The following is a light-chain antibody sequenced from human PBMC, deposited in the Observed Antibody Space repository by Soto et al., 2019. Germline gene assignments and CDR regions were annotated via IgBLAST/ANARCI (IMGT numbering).Light chain of an antibody. CDR2: EVT. CDR1: SGDVGGYDY. Sequence: QSVLTQPASVSGSPGQSIAISCTGTSGDVGGYDYVSWYQQHPDKAPKLMIYEVTKRPSWGSNRFSGSKSVNTSSLTIPGPQREDEADYYCISQTMGSTRVLGRGTRVTAL. CDR3: ISQTMGSTRV. V-gene: IGLV2-14*01. J-gene: IGLJ1*01.